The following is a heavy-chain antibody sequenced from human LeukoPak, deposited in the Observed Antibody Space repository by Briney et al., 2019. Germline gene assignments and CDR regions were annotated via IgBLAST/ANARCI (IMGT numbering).Heavy chain of an antibody. D-gene: IGHD3-22*01. Sequence: SETLSLTCTVSGGSISSGSYYWGWIRQPPGKGLEWIGTIHYSGSTYYNPSLKRRVTRSVNTSKNQFSLKLSSVTAADTAVYYCARHAGSSGYPSSFDYWGQGTLVTVSS. CDR2: IHYSGST. CDR1: GGSISSGSYY. CDR3: ARHAGSSGYPSSFDY. V-gene: IGHV4-39*01. J-gene: IGHJ4*02.